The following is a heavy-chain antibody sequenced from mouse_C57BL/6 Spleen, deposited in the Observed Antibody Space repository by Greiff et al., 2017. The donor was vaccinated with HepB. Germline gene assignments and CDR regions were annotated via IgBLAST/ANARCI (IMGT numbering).Heavy chain of an antibody. CDR3: ARASNWDAYFDY. J-gene: IGHJ2*01. D-gene: IGHD4-1*01. V-gene: IGHV1-52*01. CDR2: IDPSDSET. Sequence: QVQLQQSGAELVRPGSSVKLSCKASGYTFTSYWMHWVKQRPIQGLEWIGNIDPSDSETHYNQKFKDKATLTVDKSSSTAYMQLSSLTSEDSAVYYCARASNWDAYFDYWGQGTTLTVSS. CDR1: GYTFTSYW.